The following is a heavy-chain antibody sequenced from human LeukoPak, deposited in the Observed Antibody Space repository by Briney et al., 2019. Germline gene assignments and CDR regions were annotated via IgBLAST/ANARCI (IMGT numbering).Heavy chain of an antibody. V-gene: IGHV3-30*04. CDR1: GFTFSKYT. J-gene: IGHJ5*02. CDR2: ISYDGGKK. CDR3: VGGDAGPQNGFDP. Sequence: GGSLRLSCAASGFTFSKYTMHWVRQAPGKGLEWVALISYDGGKKYYADSVRGRFTISRDNSRNTLYLQINSLTSEVTAVYYCVGGDAGPQNGFDPWGQGTLVTVSS. D-gene: IGHD6-13*01.